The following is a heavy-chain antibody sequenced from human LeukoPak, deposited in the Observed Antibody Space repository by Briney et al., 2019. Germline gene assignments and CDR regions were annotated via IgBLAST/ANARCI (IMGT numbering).Heavy chain of an antibody. Sequence: GASVTLSCKASGGTFSSYAISWVRQAPGQGLEWMGGIIPIFGTANYAQKFQGRVTITAGESTITAYMELSSLRSDDTAVYYCSRDMRDCSGGSCYPFFDYWGQGTLVTVSS. V-gene: IGHV1-69*13. CDR1: GGTFSSYA. CDR3: SRDMRDCSGGSCYPFFDY. J-gene: IGHJ4*02. CDR2: IIPIFGTA. D-gene: IGHD2-15*01.